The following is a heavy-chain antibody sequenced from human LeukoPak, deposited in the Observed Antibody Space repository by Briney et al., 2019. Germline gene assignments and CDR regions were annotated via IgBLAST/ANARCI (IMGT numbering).Heavy chain of an antibody. CDR3: ARLELLLGFDP. CDR1: GGTFTSYA. Sequence: ASVKVSCKASGGTFTSYAISWVRQAPGQGLEWMGGIIPIFGTANYTQKFQGRVTITADESTSTAYMELSSLRSEDTAVYYCARLELLLGFDPWGQGTLVTVSS. J-gene: IGHJ5*02. CDR2: IIPIFGTA. D-gene: IGHD3-10*01. V-gene: IGHV1-69*13.